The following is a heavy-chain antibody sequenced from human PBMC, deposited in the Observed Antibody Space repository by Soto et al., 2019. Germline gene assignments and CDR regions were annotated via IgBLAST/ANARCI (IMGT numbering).Heavy chain of an antibody. J-gene: IGHJ6*02. V-gene: IGHV3-53*01. CDR1: GFIVSNHY. Sequence: PGGSLRLSCAASGFIVSNHYMSWVRHAPGKGLEWVSVIYSGGRTFYADSVKGRFTISGDNSKNTLYLQMNSLRAEDTAVYYCARDLPDYYGMDVWGQGTTVTVSS. CDR3: ARDLPDYYGMDV. CDR2: IYSGGRT.